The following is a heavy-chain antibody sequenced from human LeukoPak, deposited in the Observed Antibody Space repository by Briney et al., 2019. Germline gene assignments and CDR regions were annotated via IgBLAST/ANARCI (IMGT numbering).Heavy chain of an antibody. D-gene: IGHD3-22*01. J-gene: IGHJ4*02. Sequence: GASVKVSCKASGYTFTSYGISWVRQAPGQGLEWMGWISAYNGNTNYAQKLQGRVTMTTDTSTSTAYMELRSLRSDDTAVYYCARSSSGYYYLFPFDYWGQGTLVTVSS. V-gene: IGHV1-18*01. CDR2: ISAYNGNT. CDR3: ARSSSGYYYLFPFDY. CDR1: GYTFTSYG.